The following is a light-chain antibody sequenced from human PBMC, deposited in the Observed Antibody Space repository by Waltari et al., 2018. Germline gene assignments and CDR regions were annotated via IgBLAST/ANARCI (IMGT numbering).Light chain of an antibody. CDR2: EDT. CDR3: CSHTGSNTWV. Sequence: QSALTQPASVSGSPGQPITIPCTGTSIYNLVSWYQQYPGEAPKVVIFEDTKRPSGVSNRFSASKSGNTASLTISGLQAEDEADYYCCSHTGSNTWVFGGGTKVTVL. V-gene: IGLV2-23*01. CDR1: SIYNL. J-gene: IGLJ3*02.